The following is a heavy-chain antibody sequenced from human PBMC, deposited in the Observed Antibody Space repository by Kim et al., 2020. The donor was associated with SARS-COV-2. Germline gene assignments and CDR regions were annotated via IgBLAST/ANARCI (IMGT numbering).Heavy chain of an antibody. V-gene: IGHV1-18*04. CDR1: GYTFTSYG. J-gene: IGHJ6*02. D-gene: IGHD3-9*01. CDR2: ISAYNGNT. CDR3: ARNFVDFDWLFSYYYGMDV. Sequence: ASVKVSCKASGYTFTSYGISWVRQAPGQGLEWMGWISAYNGNTNYAQKLQGRVTMTTDTSTSTAYMELRSLRSDDTAVYYCARNFVDFDWLFSYYYGMDVWGQGTTVTVSS.